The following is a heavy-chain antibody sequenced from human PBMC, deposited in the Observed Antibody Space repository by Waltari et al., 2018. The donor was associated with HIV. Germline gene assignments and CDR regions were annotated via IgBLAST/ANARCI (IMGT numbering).Heavy chain of an antibody. Sequence: EVQLVESGGGLVQPGGSLRLSCAASGFPFSSYWMSWVRQAPGQGLDWVAKIKQDGSEKYYVDSVKGRFTISRDNAKNSLYLQMNSLRAEDTAVYYCARDAYSSSVAWFDPWGQGTLVTVSS. CDR2: IKQDGSEK. CDR1: GFPFSSYW. CDR3: ARDAYSSSVAWFDP. V-gene: IGHV3-7*01. J-gene: IGHJ5*02. D-gene: IGHD6-6*01.